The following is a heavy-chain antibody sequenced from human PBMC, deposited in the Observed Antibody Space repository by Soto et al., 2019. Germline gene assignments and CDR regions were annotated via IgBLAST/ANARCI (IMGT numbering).Heavy chain of an antibody. CDR2: VYPGDSDT. CDR3: ASSHIVTTVLDDYYVMYF. CDR1: GYSFTSYW. Sequence: PGESLKISCEGSGYSFTSYWICWVRQMPGKGLEWMGIVYPGDSDTRYSPSFQGQVTISADKSISTAYLQWSSLKASDTAMYYCASSHIVTTVLDDYYVMYFCGQGSTVPVYS. J-gene: IGHJ6*02. D-gene: IGHD4-4*01. V-gene: IGHV5-51*01.